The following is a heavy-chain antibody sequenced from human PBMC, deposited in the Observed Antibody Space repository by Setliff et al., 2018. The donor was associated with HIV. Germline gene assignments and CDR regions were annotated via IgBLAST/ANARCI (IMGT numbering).Heavy chain of an antibody. CDR3: ARLGTRTVAADADFDS. CDR2: IYHTGST. CDR1: GAPMTSGSFY. Sequence: SETLSLTCTVSGAPMTSGSFYWSWIRHLPGKGLEWIGYIYHTGSTYNNPSLKSRISISVDTPKNQFSLRLTSVTAADTTVYYCARLGTRTVAADADFDSWGQGALVTVSS. J-gene: IGHJ4*02. D-gene: IGHD2-15*01. V-gene: IGHV4-31*03.